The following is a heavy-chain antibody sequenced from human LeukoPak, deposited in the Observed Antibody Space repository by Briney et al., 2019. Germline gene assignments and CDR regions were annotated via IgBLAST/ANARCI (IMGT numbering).Heavy chain of an antibody. V-gene: IGHV4-59*01. Sequence: SSETLSLTCTVSGGSIGTYYWNWIRQSPGKGLEWIGYVYYSGNTNYNPSLKSRVTVSVDTSKNQSSLRLTSVTAADTAVYYCARADIGNFWSPSLDYWGQGILVTVSS. D-gene: IGHD1-1*01. CDR3: ARADIGNFWSPSLDY. CDR1: GGSIGTYY. CDR2: VYYSGNT. J-gene: IGHJ4*02.